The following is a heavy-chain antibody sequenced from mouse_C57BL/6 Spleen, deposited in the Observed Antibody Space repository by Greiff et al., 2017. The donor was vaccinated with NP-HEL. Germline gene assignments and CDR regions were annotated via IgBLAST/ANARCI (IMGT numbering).Heavy chain of an antibody. V-gene: IGHV1-50*01. J-gene: IGHJ4*01. CDR2: IDPSDSYT. CDR1: GYTFTSYW. Sequence: QVQLQQPGAELVKPGASVKLSCKASGYTFTSYWMQWVKQRPGQGLEWIGEIDPSDSYTNYNQKFKGKATLTVDTSSSTAYMQHISLTSEDSAVYYCAIGRSTVVATDYAMDYWGQGTSVTVSS. D-gene: IGHD1-1*01. CDR3: AIGRSTVVATDYAMDY.